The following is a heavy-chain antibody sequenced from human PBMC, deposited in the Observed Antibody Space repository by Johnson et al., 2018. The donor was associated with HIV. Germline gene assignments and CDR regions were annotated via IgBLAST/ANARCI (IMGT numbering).Heavy chain of an antibody. Sequence: VQLVESGGGLVQPGGSLRLSCATSGFSVSSNYMSWVRQAPGKGLEWVSVMSSGDNTHYADSVKGRFTISIDNSKNTLYLQMNSLKIEDTAVYYCATPWDLLGAFDIWGQGTMVTVSS. CDR2: MSSGDNT. CDR1: GFSVSSNY. J-gene: IGHJ3*02. CDR3: ATPWDLLGAFDI. D-gene: IGHD1-26*01. V-gene: IGHV3-66*04.